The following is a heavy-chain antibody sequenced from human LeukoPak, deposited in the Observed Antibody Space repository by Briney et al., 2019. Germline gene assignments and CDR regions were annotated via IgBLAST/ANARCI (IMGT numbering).Heavy chain of an antibody. CDR3: ARVPGAVAGDYYFDY. Sequence: SVKVSCKASGGTLSSYAISWVRQAPGQGLEWMGGIIPIFGTANYAQKFQGRVTITTDESTSTAYMELSSLRSEDTAVYYCARVPGAVAGDYYFDYWGQGTLVTVSS. D-gene: IGHD6-19*01. CDR2: IIPIFGTA. J-gene: IGHJ4*02. V-gene: IGHV1-69*05. CDR1: GGTLSSYA.